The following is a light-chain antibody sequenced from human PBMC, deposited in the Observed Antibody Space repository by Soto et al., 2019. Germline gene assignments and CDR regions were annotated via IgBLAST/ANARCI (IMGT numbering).Light chain of an antibody. CDR3: HHRRNWWT. V-gene: IGKV3-11*01. CDR2: DAS. J-gene: IGKJ1*01. CDR1: QSVSSY. Sequence: EIVLTHSPATLSLSPGEIATLSCRASQSVSSYLAWYQQKPGQAPRLLIYDASNRATGIPARFSGSGSGTHFTLTSSILQPEDAATYYCHHRRNWWTFGQGTKVDIK.